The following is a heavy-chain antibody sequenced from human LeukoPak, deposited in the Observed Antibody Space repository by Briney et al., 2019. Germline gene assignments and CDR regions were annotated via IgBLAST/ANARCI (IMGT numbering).Heavy chain of an antibody. CDR1: GFTFSSYG. Sequence: GGSLRLSCAASGFTFSSYGMRWVRQAPGKGLEWVAVIWYDGSNKYYADSVKGRFTISRDNSKNTLYLQMNSLRAEDTAVYYRARDGVLGYCSSTSCYTYPYYYYYMDVWGKGTTVTVSS. CDR2: IWYDGSNK. CDR3: ARDGVLGYCSSTSCYTYPYYYYYMDV. J-gene: IGHJ6*03. V-gene: IGHV3-33*01. D-gene: IGHD2-2*02.